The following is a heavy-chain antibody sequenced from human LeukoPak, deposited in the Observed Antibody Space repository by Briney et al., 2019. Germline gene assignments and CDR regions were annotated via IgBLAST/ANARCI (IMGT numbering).Heavy chain of an antibody. CDR1: GFIFNNYA. J-gene: IGHJ4*02. D-gene: IGHD6-19*01. Sequence: GGSLRLSCAGSGFIFNNYAMHWARQPPGKGLEWVSGISWNSGSIDYADSVKGRFTISRDNAKNSLYLQMNSLRVEDTAFYYCAKDNRRHYTSGPNPDSLHWGQGALVTVSS. CDR3: AKDNRRHYTSGPNPDSLH. V-gene: IGHV3-9*01. CDR2: ISWNSGSI.